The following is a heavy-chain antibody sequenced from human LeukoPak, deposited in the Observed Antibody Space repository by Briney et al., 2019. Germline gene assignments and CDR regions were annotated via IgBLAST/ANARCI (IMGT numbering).Heavy chain of an antibody. D-gene: IGHD3-10*01. Sequence: ASVKVSCKASGYTFTSYYMHWVRQAPGQGLEWMGIINPSGGSTSYAQKFQGRVTMTRDTSTSTVYMELSSLRSEDTAVYYCARPSGDPSYYYYMDVWGKGTTVTVSS. V-gene: IGHV1-46*01. CDR3: ARPSGDPSYYYYMDV. J-gene: IGHJ6*03. CDR2: INPSGGST. CDR1: GYTFTSYY.